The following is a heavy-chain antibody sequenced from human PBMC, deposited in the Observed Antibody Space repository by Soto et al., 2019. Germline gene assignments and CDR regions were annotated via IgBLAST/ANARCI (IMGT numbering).Heavy chain of an antibody. Sequence: KGLXXVANTKQDGSEKYYVDSVKGRFTISGDNAKNSLYLQMNSLRAEDTAVYYXXXXXXXXXXXXXXXXXXAGYWGQGTLVTVSS. V-gene: IGHV3-7*01. CDR2: TKQDGSEK. D-gene: IGHD6-13*01. CDR3: XXXXXXXXXXXXXXXXXAGY. J-gene: IGHJ4*02.